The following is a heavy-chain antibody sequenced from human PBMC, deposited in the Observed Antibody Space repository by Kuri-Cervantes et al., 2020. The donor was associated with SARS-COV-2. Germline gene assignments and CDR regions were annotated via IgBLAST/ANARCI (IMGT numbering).Heavy chain of an antibody. CDR2: INPKTGGA. CDR1: GYTFSDYY. D-gene: IGHD3-22*01. V-gene: IGHV1-2*02. Sequence: ASVKVSCKASGYTFSDYYIHWVRQAPGQGLEWMGWINPKTGGAKYAQKSQGRVTMTRDTSISTAYMELSRLRSDDTAVYYCVRFRYYDSSRNASDIWGQGTLVTVSS. CDR3: VRFRYYDSSRNASDI. J-gene: IGHJ3*02.